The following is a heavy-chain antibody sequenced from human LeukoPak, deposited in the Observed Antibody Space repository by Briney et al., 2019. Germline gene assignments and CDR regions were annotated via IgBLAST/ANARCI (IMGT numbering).Heavy chain of an antibody. D-gene: IGHD6-13*01. CDR1: GGTFSSYA. CDR2: IIPIFGTA. V-gene: IGHV1-69*13. J-gene: IGHJ4*02. CDR3: ARAGSRIAAAGTCDY. Sequence: GASVKVSCKASGGTFSSYAISWVRQAPGQGLEWMGGIIPIFGTANYAQKFQGRVTITADESTSTAYMELSSLRSEDTAVYYCARAGSRIAAAGTCDYWGQGTLVTVSS.